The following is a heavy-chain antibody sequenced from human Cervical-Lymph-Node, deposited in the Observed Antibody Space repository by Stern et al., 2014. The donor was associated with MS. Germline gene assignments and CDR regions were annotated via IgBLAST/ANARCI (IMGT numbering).Heavy chain of an antibody. V-gene: IGHV1-69*01. CDR1: GGTFSSYA. CDR3: ARGELKEGLVRGMDV. D-gene: IGHD1-26*01. J-gene: IGHJ6*02. CDR2: IIPIFGTA. Sequence: VQLVESGAEVKKPGYSVKVSCKASGGTFSSYAISWVRQAPGQGSELEGGIIPIFGTANYAQKFQGRVTITADESTSTAYMELSSLRSEDTAVYYCARGELKEGLVRGMDVWGQGTTVTVSS.